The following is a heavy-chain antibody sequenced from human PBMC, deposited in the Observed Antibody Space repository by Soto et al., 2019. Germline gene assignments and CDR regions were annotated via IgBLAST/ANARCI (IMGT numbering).Heavy chain of an antibody. CDR3: ARDEGGGYRFDS. Sequence: GGSLRLSCAASGFSVSSSYMSWVRQAPGKGLEWVSVIYSGGTIYYADSVKGRFIISRDNSENTLYLQMNSLRAEDSAVYYCARDEGGGYRFDSWGQGTLVTVSS. CDR1: GFSVSSSY. V-gene: IGHV3-53*01. CDR2: IYSGGTI. J-gene: IGHJ4*02. D-gene: IGHD5-12*01.